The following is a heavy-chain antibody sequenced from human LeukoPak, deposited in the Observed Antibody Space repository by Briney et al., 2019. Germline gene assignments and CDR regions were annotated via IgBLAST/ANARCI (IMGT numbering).Heavy chain of an antibody. Sequence: ASVKVSCKASGYTFTSYAMHWVRQAPGQRLEWMGWINAGNGNTKYSQKFQGRVTITADKSTSTAYMELSSLRSEDTAVYYCARDPKRCSSTSCLYNWFDPWGQGTLVTVSS. CDR3: ARDPKRCSSTSCLYNWFDP. D-gene: IGHD2-2*01. CDR2: INAGNGNT. CDR1: GYTFTSYA. J-gene: IGHJ5*02. V-gene: IGHV1-3*01.